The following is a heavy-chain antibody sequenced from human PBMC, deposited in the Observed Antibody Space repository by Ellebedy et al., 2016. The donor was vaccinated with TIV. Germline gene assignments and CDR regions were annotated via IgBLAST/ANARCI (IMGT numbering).Heavy chain of an antibody. V-gene: IGHV4-31*03. D-gene: IGHD4-23*01. CDR2: IYYSGST. J-gene: IGHJ2*01. Sequence: LRLSCTVSGGSISSGGHYWSWIRQHPGKGLEWIGYIYYSGSTNYKPSLKSRVTISVDTSKNKFSLKLNSVTAAETAVYYCARGGAGGYWYFDLWGRGTLVTVSS. CDR1: GGSISSGGHY. CDR3: ARGGAGGYWYFDL.